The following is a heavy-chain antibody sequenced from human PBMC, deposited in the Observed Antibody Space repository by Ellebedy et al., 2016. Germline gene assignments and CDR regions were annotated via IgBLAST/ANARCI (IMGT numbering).Heavy chain of an antibody. CDR3: ARRFGY. Sequence: SETLSLXCTVSGVSVSSSSYYWGWIRQPPGKGLEWIGAIYYSGTTYYNPSLKSRLTISLDTSKNQFSLKLTSVTAADTAVYYCARRFGYWGQGTLVTVSS. J-gene: IGHJ4*02. CDR2: IYYSGTT. V-gene: IGHV4-39*07. CDR1: GVSVSSSSYY.